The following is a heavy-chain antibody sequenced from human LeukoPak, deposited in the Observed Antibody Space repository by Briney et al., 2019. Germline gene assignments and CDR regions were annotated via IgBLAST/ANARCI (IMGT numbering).Heavy chain of an antibody. CDR3: AKDRYSSSWRFDY. D-gene: IGHD6-13*01. CDR1: GFTFSHYA. CDR2: ISYDGNNK. Sequence: GGSLRLSCAVSGFTFSHYAIHWVRQAPGKGLEWVAVISYDGNNKKYADSVKGRFTISRDNSKNTLYLQTNSLRAEDTAVYYCAKDRYSSSWRFDYWGQGTLVTVSS. V-gene: IGHV3-30*04. J-gene: IGHJ4*02.